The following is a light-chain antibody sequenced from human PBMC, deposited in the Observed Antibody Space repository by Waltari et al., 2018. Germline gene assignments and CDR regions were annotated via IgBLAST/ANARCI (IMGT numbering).Light chain of an antibody. Sequence: EIVMTQSPATLSVSPGERAPLSCRARQSVSSNLAWYQQKPGQSTRLLIYAASPRATGIPARFSGSGSGTEFTLTISSMQSEDFAVYVCQQYDNWPKTFGQGTKVEIK. J-gene: IGKJ1*01. V-gene: IGKV3-15*01. CDR2: AAS. CDR1: QSVSSN. CDR3: QQYDNWPKT.